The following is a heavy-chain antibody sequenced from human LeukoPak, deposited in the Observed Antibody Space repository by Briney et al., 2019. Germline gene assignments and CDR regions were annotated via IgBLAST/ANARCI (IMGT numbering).Heavy chain of an antibody. CDR1: GFTFSSYG. CDR3: AKDSRFLEWLPHDAFDI. J-gene: IGHJ3*02. D-gene: IGHD3-3*01. CDR2: IRYDGSNK. V-gene: IGHV3-30*02. Sequence: AGGSLRLSCAASGFTFSSYGMHWVRQAPGKGLEWVAFIRYDGSNKYYADSVKGRFTISRDNSKNTLYLQMNSLRAEDTAVYYCAKDSRFLEWLPHDAFDIWGQGTMVTVSS.